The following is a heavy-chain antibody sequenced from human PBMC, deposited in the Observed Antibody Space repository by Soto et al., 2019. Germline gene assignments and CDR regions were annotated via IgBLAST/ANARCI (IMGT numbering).Heavy chain of an antibody. Sequence: PGGSLILSCAASGFTFSSYSMNWVRQAPGKGLEWVSYISSSSSTIYYADSVKGRFTISRDNAKNSLYLQMNSLRDEDTAVYYCARDARDYYGSGSSYYYYGMDVWGQGSTVTVSS. D-gene: IGHD3-10*01. CDR2: ISSSSSTI. V-gene: IGHV3-48*02. CDR1: GFTFSSYS. CDR3: ARDARDYYGSGSSYYYYGMDV. J-gene: IGHJ6*02.